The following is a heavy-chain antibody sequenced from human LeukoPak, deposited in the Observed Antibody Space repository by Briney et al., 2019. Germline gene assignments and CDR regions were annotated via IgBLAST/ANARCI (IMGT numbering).Heavy chain of an antibody. CDR3: ARGAVITYFDY. V-gene: IGHV4-59*01. J-gene: IGHJ4*02. Sequence: SETLSLTCTVSGGSISSYYWSWIRQPPGKGLEWIGYIYYSGSTNYNPSLKSRVTISVDASKNQFSLKLSSVTAADTAVYYCARGAVITYFDYWGQGTLVTVSS. CDR1: GGSISSYY. D-gene: IGHD3-3*01. CDR2: IYYSGST.